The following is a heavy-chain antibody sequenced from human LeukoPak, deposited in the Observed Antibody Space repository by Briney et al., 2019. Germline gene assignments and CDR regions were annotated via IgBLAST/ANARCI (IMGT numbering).Heavy chain of an antibody. J-gene: IGHJ1*01. V-gene: IGHV3-64D*06. CDR3: VNVLSSGWYGPFADYFQH. Sequence: LRGGCLRLSWLAFGFSLGSYAMDWARPAAREGLEYVSAISRNGGSTYHAVSVKGRFTISRDNSKNTLYLEMSSLRAHGTAVYYCVNVLSSGWYGPFADYFQHWGQGTLVTVSS. CDR2: ISRNGGST. D-gene: IGHD6-13*01. CDR1: GFSLGSYA.